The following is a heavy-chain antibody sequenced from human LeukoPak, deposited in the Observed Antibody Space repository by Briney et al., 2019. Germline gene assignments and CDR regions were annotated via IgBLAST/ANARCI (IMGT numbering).Heavy chain of an antibody. Sequence: GVSLRLSCVASGFNFRIHGLHWVRQAPGKGLEWVAFIQYGGYNKYYADSVKGRFTISRDDSKNTLFLQMDSLSTEDTAVYYCARESAFDIWGQGTMVTVSS. CDR2: IQYGGYNK. J-gene: IGHJ3*02. CDR3: ARESAFDI. CDR1: GFNFRIHG. V-gene: IGHV3-30*02.